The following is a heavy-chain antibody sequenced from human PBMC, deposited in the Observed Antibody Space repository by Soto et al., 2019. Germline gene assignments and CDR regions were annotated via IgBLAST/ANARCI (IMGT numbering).Heavy chain of an antibody. V-gene: IGHV3-15*07. Sequence: VQLVESGGGLVEPGGALRLSCAASGFSFTYAWLNWVRQAPGQGLEWVGRIKSMPDGGTTDCAAPVKGRFTISREDLGNTVYLQMNSLKTDDTAGYYCAADLPDWGAYAFDYWGQGTLVTVSP. CDR2: IKSMPDGGTT. J-gene: IGHJ4*02. CDR1: GFSFTYAW. CDR3: AADLPDWGAYAFDY. D-gene: IGHD3-16*01.